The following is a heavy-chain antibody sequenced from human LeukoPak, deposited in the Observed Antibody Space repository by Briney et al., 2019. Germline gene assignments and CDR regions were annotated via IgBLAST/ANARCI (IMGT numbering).Heavy chain of an antibody. V-gene: IGHV3-30*14. D-gene: IGHD2/OR15-2a*01. CDR1: GFTFNSYS. CDR2: ISSDASIT. Sequence: PGGSLRLSCAASGFTFNSYSMHWVRQAPGKGLEWVAVISSDASITYYADSVKGRFTVSRDNSKNTLYLQMNSLRAEDTAVYYCARDFPTCWGQGTLVTVSS. J-gene: IGHJ4*02. CDR3: ARDFPTC.